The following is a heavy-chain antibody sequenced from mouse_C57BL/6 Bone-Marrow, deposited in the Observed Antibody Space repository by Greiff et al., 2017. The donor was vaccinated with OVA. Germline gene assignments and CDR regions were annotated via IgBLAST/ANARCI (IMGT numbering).Heavy chain of an antibody. Sequence: VQLKESGPELVKPGASVKIPCKASGYTFTDYNMDWVKQSHGKSLEWIGDINPNNGGTIYNQKFKGKATLTVDKSSSTAYMELSSLTSEDTAVXSFASAALFLRHAWFAYWGQGTPLTVSA. V-gene: IGHV1-18*01. CDR3: ASAALFLRHAWFAY. CDR2: INPNNGGT. J-gene: IGHJ3*01. D-gene: IGHD1-1*01. CDR1: GYTFTDYN.